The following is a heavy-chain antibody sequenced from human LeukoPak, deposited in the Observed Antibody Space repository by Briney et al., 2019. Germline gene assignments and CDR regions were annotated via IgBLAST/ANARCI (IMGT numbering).Heavy chain of an antibody. V-gene: IGHV3-11*04. CDR1: GIAFSEYF. Sequence: GGSLRLSCAASGIAFSEYFMTWIRQAPGKGPEWLSHISGSGSYIYYADSVKGRFTISRDNAKNALYLQMNSLRADDTAIYYCARIPSQDRTWFDPWGQGTLVTVSS. CDR3: ARIPSQDRTWFDP. CDR2: ISGSGSYI. D-gene: IGHD2-15*01. J-gene: IGHJ5*02.